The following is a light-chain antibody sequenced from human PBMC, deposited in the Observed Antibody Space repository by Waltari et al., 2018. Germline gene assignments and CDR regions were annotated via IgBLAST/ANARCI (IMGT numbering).Light chain of an antibody. CDR2: DAS. CDR3: KQYDNLPWT. CDR1: QDISNY. V-gene: IGKV1-33*01. Sequence: DIQMTQSPSSLSASVGDRVTITCQASQDISNYLNWYQQKPGKAPKLLIYDASNLETVVPSRFSGSVSATDFTFTISSLQPEDIATYYCKQYDNLPWTFGKGTKVEIK. J-gene: IGKJ1*01.